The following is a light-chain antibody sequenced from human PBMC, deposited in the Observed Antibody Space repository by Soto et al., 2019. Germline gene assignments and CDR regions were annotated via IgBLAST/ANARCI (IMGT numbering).Light chain of an antibody. Sequence: DIQLTQSPSFLSASVEDRVTISCRASYDISSSLAWYQQEPGKPPKLLIYDSSTLQTGVPSRFTGSGSGRKFTLTITSLQPEDFATYYCLQYYTYPLIFGGGTKLEIK. CDR2: DSS. V-gene: IGKV1-9*01. CDR3: LQYYTYPLI. J-gene: IGKJ4*01. CDR1: YDISSS.